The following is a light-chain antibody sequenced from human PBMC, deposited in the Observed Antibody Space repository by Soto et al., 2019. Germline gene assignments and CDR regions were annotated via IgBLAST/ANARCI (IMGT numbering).Light chain of an antibody. CDR3: QQRSNWPLT. V-gene: IGKV3-11*01. Sequence: EIVLTQSPATLSLSPGASATLSCRASQSVSIYLAWYQQKPGQAPRLLIYDASNRATGIPARFSGGGSGTDFTLTISSLEPEDFAVYYCQQRSNWPLTFGPGTKVDIK. J-gene: IGKJ3*01. CDR2: DAS. CDR1: QSVSIY.